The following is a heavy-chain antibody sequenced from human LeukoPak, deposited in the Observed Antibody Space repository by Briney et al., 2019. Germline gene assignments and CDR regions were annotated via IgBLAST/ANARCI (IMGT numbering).Heavy chain of an antibody. CDR3: ARDVVVLSFDY. V-gene: IGHV3-21*01. CDR2: ISSHSNCI. J-gene: IGHJ4*02. CDR1: GFTFSSFT. Sequence: GGSLRLSCAASGFTFSSFTMNWVRQAPGKGLEWVSSISSHSNCIYYADSVKGRFTISRDNAKNSLYLQMNSLRAEDTAVYYCARDVVVLSFDYWGQGILVTVSS. D-gene: IGHD2-21*01.